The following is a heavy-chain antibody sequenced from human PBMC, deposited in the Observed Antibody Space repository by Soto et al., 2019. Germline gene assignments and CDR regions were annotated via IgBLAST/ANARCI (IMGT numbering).Heavy chain of an antibody. J-gene: IGHJ5*02. D-gene: IGHD4-17*01. CDR3: AILLSTVTTGFNWFDP. CDR1: GGTFSSYA. Sequence: QGQLVQSGAEVKKPGSSVKVSCKASGGTFSSYAISCVRQAPGQGLEWMGGIIPICVTANYAQKFQGRVTITADESTSTDYLELSSLRSEDTAVYYCAILLSTVTTGFNWFDPWGQGTLVTVSS. V-gene: IGHV1-69*01. CDR2: IIPICVTA.